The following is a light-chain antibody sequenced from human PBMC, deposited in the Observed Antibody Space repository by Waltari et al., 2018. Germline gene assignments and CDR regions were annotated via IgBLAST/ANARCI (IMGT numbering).Light chain of an antibody. CDR3: GTWDDSLNGPL. CDR2: STN. J-gene: IGLJ2*01. CDR1: SPNIGSNT. Sequence: QSLLTQAPSASGTPGQTVTISCSGSSPNIGSNTVNWYQQRPGTAPKLLIYSTNPRPSGVPARFAGSKSGTSASLAISGLQSEDEADYYCGTWDDSLNGPLFGGGTKVTVL. V-gene: IGLV1-44*01.